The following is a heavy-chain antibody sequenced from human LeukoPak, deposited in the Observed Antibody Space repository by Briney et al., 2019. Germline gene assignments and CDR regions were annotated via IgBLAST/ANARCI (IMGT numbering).Heavy chain of an antibody. J-gene: IGHJ4*02. CDR1: GFTFSGYG. Sequence: GRSLRLSCAASGFTFSGYGMHWVRQAPGKGLGRVAVISYDGSNKYYADSVKGRFTISRDNSKNTLYLQMNSLRAEDTAVYYCAKGPIAVAGFFDYWGQGTLVTVSS. CDR3: AKGPIAVAGFFDY. V-gene: IGHV3-30*18. CDR2: ISYDGSNK. D-gene: IGHD6-19*01.